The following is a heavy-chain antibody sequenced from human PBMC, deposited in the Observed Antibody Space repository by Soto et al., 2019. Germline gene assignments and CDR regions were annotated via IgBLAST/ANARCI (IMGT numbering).Heavy chain of an antibody. D-gene: IGHD1-20*01. CDR1: DSTIRRYA. CDR3: ASSQKGYNWNYFDH. V-gene: IGHV4-59*04. CDR2: VFYTGFT. J-gene: IGHJ4*02. Sequence: PGGSLRLSCAASDSTIRRYAMSWVRQAPGRGPEWIGSVFYTGFTSYNPSLESRVSVSVDTSKNQFSLKVSAVTAADTAVYYCASSQKGYNWNYFDHWGQGALVTVSS.